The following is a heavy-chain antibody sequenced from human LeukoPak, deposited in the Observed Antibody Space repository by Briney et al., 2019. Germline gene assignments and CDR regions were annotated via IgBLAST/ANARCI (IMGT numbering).Heavy chain of an antibody. Sequence: GASVKVSCKASGYTFTSYAMNWVRQAPGQGLKWMGWINTNTGNPTYAQGFTGRFVFSLDTSVSTAYLQISSLKAEDTAVYYCARVQRLLWFGDTDRFDPWGQGTLVTVSS. CDR1: GYTFTSYA. J-gene: IGHJ5*02. V-gene: IGHV7-4-1*02. CDR2: INTNTGNP. CDR3: ARVQRLLWFGDTDRFDP. D-gene: IGHD3-10*01.